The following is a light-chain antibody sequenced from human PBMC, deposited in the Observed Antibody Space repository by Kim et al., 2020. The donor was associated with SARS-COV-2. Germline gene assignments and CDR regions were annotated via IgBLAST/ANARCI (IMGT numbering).Light chain of an antibody. CDR2: DVT. Sequence: HPITNSCTGTSTDIGGYDFVSWYQQRPGKAPKLMIYDVTKRPSGVSNRFSGSKSGNTASLSISGLQAEDEADYYCTSYTITSTYVFGSGTKVTVL. V-gene: IGLV2-14*04. CDR1: STDIGGYDF. J-gene: IGLJ1*01. CDR3: TSYTITSTYV.